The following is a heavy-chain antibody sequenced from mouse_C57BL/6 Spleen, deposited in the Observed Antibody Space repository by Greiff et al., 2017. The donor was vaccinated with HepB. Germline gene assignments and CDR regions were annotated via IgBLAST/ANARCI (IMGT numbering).Heavy chain of an antibody. J-gene: IGHJ3*01. CDR1: GFSFNTYA. D-gene: IGHD4-1*01. V-gene: IGHV10-1*01. CDR2: IRSKSNNYAT. Sequence: EVQLVESGGGLVQPKGSLKLSCAASGFSFNTYAMNWVRQAPGKGLEWVARIRSKSNNYATYYADSVKDRFTISRDDSESMLYLQMNNLKTEDTAMYYCVRSIWDAGFAYWGQGTLVTVSA. CDR3: VRSIWDAGFAY.